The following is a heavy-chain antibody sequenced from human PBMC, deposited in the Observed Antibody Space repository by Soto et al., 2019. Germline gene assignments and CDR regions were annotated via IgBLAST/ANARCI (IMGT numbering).Heavy chain of an antibody. J-gene: IGHJ4*02. CDR3: ARGTTAVGAFDY. CDR2: IIPIFGTA. CDR1: GGTFSSYA. D-gene: IGHD2-21*02. Sequence: GXSVKGSCKASGGTFSSYAISWVRQAPGQGLEWMGGIIPIFGTANYAQKFQGRVTITADESTSTAYMELSSLRSEDTAVYYCARGTTAVGAFDYWGQGTLVTVSS. V-gene: IGHV1-69*01.